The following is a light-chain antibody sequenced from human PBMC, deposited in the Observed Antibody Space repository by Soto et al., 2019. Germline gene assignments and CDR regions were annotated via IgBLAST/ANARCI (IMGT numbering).Light chain of an antibody. CDR3: CSYVGSYSYV. CDR2: DVI. Sequence: QSALTQPRSVSGSPGQSVTVSCIGTSSGVGGYNSVSWYQEHPGKAPKLMIYDVIKRPSGVPDRFSGSKSGNTASLTISGLLAEDEADYYCCSYVGSYSYVFGTGTKVTVL. CDR1: SSGVGGYNS. V-gene: IGLV2-11*01. J-gene: IGLJ1*01.